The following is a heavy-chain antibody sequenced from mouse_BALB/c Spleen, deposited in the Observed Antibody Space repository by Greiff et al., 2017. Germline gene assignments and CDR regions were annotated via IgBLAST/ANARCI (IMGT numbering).Heavy chain of an antibody. CDR1: GFSLTSYG. CDR2: IWSDGST. Sequence: QVQLKQSGPDLVAPSQSLSITCTVSGFSLTSYGVHWVRQPPGKGLEWLVVIWSDGSTTYNSALKSRLSISKDNSKSQVFLKMNSLQTDDTAMYYCARHLYDYDEAMDYWGQGTSVTVSS. V-gene: IGHV2-6-2*01. J-gene: IGHJ4*01. CDR3: ARHLYDYDEAMDY. D-gene: IGHD2-4*01.